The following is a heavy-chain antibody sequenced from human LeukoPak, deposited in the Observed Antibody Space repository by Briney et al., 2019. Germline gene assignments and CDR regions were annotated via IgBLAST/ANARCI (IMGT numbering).Heavy chain of an antibody. CDR3: AKTGYSGSAYGTWYFDY. D-gene: IGHD5-12*01. J-gene: IGHJ4*02. V-gene: IGHV3-30*02. Sequence: GGSLRLSCATSGFTFSSNGLRWVRQAPGKGLEWVAFIRYDGSNEYYADSVKGRFTISRDNSKNTLYLQMNSLRTEDTAVYYCAKTGYSGSAYGTWYFDYWGQGTLVTVSS. CDR2: IRYDGSNE. CDR1: GFTFSSNG.